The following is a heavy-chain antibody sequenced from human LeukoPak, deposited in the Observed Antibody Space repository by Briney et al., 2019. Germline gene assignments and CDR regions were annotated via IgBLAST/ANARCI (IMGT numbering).Heavy chain of an antibody. CDR3: ASDHYDFWSGYYGPHDY. V-gene: IGHV3-21*04. J-gene: IGHJ4*02. CDR2: ISSSSSYI. Sequence: GGSLRLSCAASGFTFSSYSMNWVRQAPGKGLEWVSSISSSSSYIYYADSVKGRFTISRDNAKNSLYLQMNSLRAEDTAVYYCASDHYDFWSGYYGPHDYWGQGTLVTVSS. CDR1: GFTFSSYS. D-gene: IGHD3-3*01.